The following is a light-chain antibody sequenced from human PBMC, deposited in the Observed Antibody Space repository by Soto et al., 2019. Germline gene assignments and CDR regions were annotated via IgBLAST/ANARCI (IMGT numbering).Light chain of an antibody. J-gene: IGKJ5*01. Sequence: EIVFTQSPATLSVSPWERATLSCRASQSVSSNLAWYQQKPGQAPRLLLYGAATRATSIPARWIGGSAWGTYFTPIISLQYEDYAVFYYRQYNTWPPLTFGQGTRLEIK. CDR2: GAA. CDR1: QSVSSN. CDR3: RQYNTWPPLT. V-gene: IGKV3-15*01.